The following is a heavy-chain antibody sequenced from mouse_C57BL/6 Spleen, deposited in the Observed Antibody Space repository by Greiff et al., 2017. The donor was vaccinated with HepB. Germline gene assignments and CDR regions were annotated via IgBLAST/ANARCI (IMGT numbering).Heavy chain of an antibody. CDR3: AIPFYGREGYYAMDY. J-gene: IGHJ4*01. CDR1: GYAFSSYW. Sequence: QVQLQQSGAELVKPGASVKISCKASGYAFSSYWMNWVKQRPGKGLEWIGQLYPGDGDTNYNGKFKGKATLTADKSSSTAYMQLSSLTSEDSAVYFCAIPFYGREGYYAMDYWGQGTSVTVSS. CDR2: LYPGDGDT. V-gene: IGHV1-80*01. D-gene: IGHD1-1*01.